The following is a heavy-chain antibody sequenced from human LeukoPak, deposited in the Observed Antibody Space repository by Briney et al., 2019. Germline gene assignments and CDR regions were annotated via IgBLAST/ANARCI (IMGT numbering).Heavy chain of an antibody. CDR3: VRGGAHDPLGY. D-gene: IGHD3-16*01. Sequence: GRSLRLSCSASGFTFSDYAMHWVRQAPGKGVEWVAVISYDGGNKYYADSVKGRFTISRDNSKNTLSLEMNSLRAEDTAIYYCVRGGAHDPLGYWGQGTLVTVSS. J-gene: IGHJ4*02. V-gene: IGHV3-30-3*01. CDR2: ISYDGGNK. CDR1: GFTFSDYA.